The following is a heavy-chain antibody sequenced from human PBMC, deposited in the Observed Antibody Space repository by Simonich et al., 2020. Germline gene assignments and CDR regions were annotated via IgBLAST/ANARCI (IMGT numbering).Heavy chain of an antibody. Sequence: EVQLVESGGGLVQPGGSLRLSCAASGFTFSSYWRGWVRQAPGKGLEWVANIKQDGSEQYYVYSGKGRFTIARDKAKNSLYLQMNSLRAEDTAVYYCARDREVYGSGSYYNYWGQGTLVTVSS. J-gene: IGHJ4*02. CDR3: ARDREVYGSGSYYNY. V-gene: IGHV3-7*01. CDR1: GFTFSSYW. D-gene: IGHD3-10*01. CDR2: IKQDGSEQ.